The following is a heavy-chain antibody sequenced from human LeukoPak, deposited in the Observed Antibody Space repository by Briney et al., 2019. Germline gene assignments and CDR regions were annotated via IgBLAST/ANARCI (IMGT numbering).Heavy chain of an antibody. CDR3: ARQTAYRGNSPYYFDY. D-gene: IGHD4-23*01. CDR2: IYYSGST. CDR1: GGSISSYY. V-gene: IGHV4-59*05. Sequence: SETLSLTCTVSGGSISSYYWSWIRQPPGKGLEWIGSIYYSGSTYYNPSLKSRVTISVDTSKNQFSLKLSSVTAADTAVYYCARQTAYRGNSPYYFDYWGQGTLVTVSS. J-gene: IGHJ4*02.